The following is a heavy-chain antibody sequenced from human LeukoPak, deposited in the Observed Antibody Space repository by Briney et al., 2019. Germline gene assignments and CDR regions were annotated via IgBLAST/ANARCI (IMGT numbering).Heavy chain of an antibody. CDR3: ARDTYYDFWSGYHFYFDY. CDR2: ISAYNGNT. V-gene: IGHV1-18*01. J-gene: IGHJ4*02. Sequence: ASVKVSCKASGYTFTSYGISWLRQAPGQGLEWMGWISAYNGNTNYAQKLQGRVTMTTDTSTSTAYMELRSLRSDDTAVYYCARDTYYDFWSGYHFYFDYWGQGTLVTVSS. CDR1: GYTFTSYG. D-gene: IGHD3-3*01.